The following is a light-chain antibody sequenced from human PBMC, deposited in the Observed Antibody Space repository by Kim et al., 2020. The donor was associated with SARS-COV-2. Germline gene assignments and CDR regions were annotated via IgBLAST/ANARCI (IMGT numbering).Light chain of an antibody. Sequence: QSALTQPASVSGSPGQSITISCTGTCSDVGGYNYVSWYQQYPGKAPKLMLYHVTKRPSGVSNRFSGSKSGNTASLTISGLQAEDEADYYCSSYRSSGYVFGTGTKVTVL. CDR2: HVT. CDR1: CSDVGGYNY. CDR3: SSYRSSGYV. J-gene: IGLJ1*01. V-gene: IGLV2-14*03.